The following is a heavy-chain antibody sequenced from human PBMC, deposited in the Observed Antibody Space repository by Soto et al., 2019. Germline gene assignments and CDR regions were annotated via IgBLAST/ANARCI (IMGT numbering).Heavy chain of an antibody. V-gene: IGHV4-59*01. CDR1: GGSIGSYY. CDR3: ARDGILWWGRLSGAFAI. D-gene: IGHD2-21*02. Sequence: PSETLCLTCTFAGGSIGSYYWSWLRQPPGKRLEWIGYIFYNDRTTYNPSLKSRVTISVDTSKKQFSLKLTSVTAADTAVYYCARDGILWWGRLSGAFAIRGQGTMV. J-gene: IGHJ3*02. CDR2: IFYNDRT.